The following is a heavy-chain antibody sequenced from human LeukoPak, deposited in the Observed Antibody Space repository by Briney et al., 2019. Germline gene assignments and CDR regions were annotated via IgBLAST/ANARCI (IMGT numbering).Heavy chain of an antibody. D-gene: IGHD5-18*01. CDR2: INPDGSTT. J-gene: IGHJ6*03. V-gene: IGHV3-74*01. CDR1: GFTFSNYW. CDR3: AKGFRGYSYGASYYYYMDV. Sequence: PGGSLRLSCAASGFTFSNYWMHWVRQDPGKGLVWVSFINPDGSTTNYADSVKGRFTISRDNSKNTLYLQMNSLRAEDTAVYYCAKGFRGYSYGASYYYYMDVWGKGTTVTISS.